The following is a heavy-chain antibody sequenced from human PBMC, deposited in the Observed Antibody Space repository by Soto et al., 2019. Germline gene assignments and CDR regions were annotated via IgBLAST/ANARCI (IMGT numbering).Heavy chain of an antibody. D-gene: IGHD2-2*01. V-gene: IGHV3-33*01. J-gene: IGHJ5*02. Sequence: QVQLVESGGGVVQPGRSLRLSCAASGFTFSSYGMHWVRQAPGKGLEWVAVIWYDGSNKYYADSVKGQFTISRDNSKNTLYLQMNSLRAEDTAVYYCARERVPAAMQTFFDPWGHGTLVTVSS. CDR1: GFTFSSYG. CDR3: ARERVPAAMQTFFDP. CDR2: IWYDGSNK.